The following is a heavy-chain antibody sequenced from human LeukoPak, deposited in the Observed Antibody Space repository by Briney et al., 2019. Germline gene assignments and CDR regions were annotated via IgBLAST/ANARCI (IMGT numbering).Heavy chain of an antibody. J-gene: IGHJ5*02. V-gene: IGHV1-24*01. CDR1: GYTLTELS. Sequence: ASVKVSCKVSGYTLTELSMHWVRQAPGKGLEWMGGFDPEDGETIYAQKFQGRVTMTEDTSTDTAYMELSSLRSEDTAVYYCATVSYYDILTGYSDWFDPWGQGTLVTVSS. CDR2: FDPEDGET. CDR3: ATVSYYDILTGYSDWFDP. D-gene: IGHD3-9*01.